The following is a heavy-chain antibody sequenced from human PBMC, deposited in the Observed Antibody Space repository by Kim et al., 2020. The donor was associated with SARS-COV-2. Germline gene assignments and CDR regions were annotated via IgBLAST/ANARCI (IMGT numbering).Heavy chain of an antibody. Sequence: ASVKVSCKVSGYTLTELSMHWVRQAPGKGLEWMGGFDPEDGETIYAQKFQGRVTMTEDTSTDTAYMELSSLRSEDTAVYYCALSYCSSTSCYRWFDYWGQGTLVTVSS. CDR3: ALSYCSSTSCYRWFDY. V-gene: IGHV1-24*01. CDR2: FDPEDGET. J-gene: IGHJ4*02. CDR1: GYTLTELS. D-gene: IGHD2-2*01.